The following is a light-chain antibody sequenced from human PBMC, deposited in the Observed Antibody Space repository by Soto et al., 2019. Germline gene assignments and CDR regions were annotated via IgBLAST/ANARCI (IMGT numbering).Light chain of an antibody. CDR2: SAS. Sequence: IVLTQSPGTLSLSPGERATLSCRASQSVSSSYLVWYQQKTGQAPRLLIYSASTRATGIPDRFSGSVSGTDFHLTISRLEPDDFAVYYCQQFGTSPPAITFGQGTRLELK. J-gene: IGKJ5*01. V-gene: IGKV3-20*01. CDR1: QSVSSSY. CDR3: QQFGTSPPAIT.